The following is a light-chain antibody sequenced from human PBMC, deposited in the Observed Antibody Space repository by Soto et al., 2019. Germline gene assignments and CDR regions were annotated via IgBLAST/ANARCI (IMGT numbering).Light chain of an antibody. V-gene: IGKV2-28*01. J-gene: IGKJ3*01. CDR2: LGS. Sequence: DIVMTQSPLSLPVTPGEPASISCRSSQSLLHRNGYNYLDWYLQKPGQSPQLLIYLGSNRASGVLDRFSGSGSGKDFTLKIRRVEAEDVGIYYCMQALQTPSFGPGTKVDIK. CDR1: QSLLHRNGYNY. CDR3: MQALQTPS.